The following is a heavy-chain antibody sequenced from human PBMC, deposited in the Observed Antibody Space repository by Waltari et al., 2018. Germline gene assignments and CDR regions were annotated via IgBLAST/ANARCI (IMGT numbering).Heavy chain of an antibody. CDR2: IYSTGYT. CDR1: SDSFKTSY. D-gene: IGHD6-19*01. Sequence: QVHLRESGPGLVKPSETLFLPCNVSSDSFKTSYWAWLRQSAGMRLEWIGRIYSTGYTRYNPSLESRVTISIDTSQNQISLRLTSVTVADTAVYFCARDRIAVSGSPPLSYNWFDFWGQGTRVAVSS. V-gene: IGHV4-4*07. J-gene: IGHJ5*01. CDR3: ARDRIAVSGSPPLSYNWFDF.